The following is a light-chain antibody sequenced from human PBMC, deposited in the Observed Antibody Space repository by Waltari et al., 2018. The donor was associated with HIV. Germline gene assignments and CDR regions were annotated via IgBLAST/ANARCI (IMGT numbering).Light chain of an antibody. V-gene: IGLV1-51*01. J-gene: IGLJ3*02. Sequence: QSVLTQPPSVSAAPGQKVTISCSRSSSNIGNDYVSWYQHVPGAAPRLLIYDDGKRPSGLPDRFSGSESGKAATLAITGLQTGDEADDYCGTWDRTLGGGVFGGGTKLTVL. CDR2: DDG. CDR3: GTWDRTLGGGV. CDR1: SSNIGNDY.